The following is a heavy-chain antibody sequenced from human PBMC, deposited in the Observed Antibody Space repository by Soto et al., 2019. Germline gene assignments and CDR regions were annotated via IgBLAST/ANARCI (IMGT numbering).Heavy chain of an antibody. V-gene: IGHV4-39*01. Sequence: SETLSLTCTVSGGSISSSIYYWGWIRQPPWKGLEWIGSIYYSGSTYYNPSLKSRVTISVDSSKNQFSLKLSSVTAADTAVYYCARHYGYGSGSYYYYYGMDVWGQGXTVTVSS. CDR3: ARHYGYGSGSYYYYYGMDV. CDR2: IYYSGST. D-gene: IGHD3-10*01. J-gene: IGHJ6*02. CDR1: GGSISSSIYY.